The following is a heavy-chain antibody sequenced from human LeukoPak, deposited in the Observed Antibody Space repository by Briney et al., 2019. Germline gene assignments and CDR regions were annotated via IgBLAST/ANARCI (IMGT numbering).Heavy chain of an antibody. D-gene: IGHD1-26*01. J-gene: IGHJ4*02. V-gene: IGHV1-2*02. CDR3: ARFRIVGAFFDY. CDR2: INPNSGGT. Sequence: ASVKVSCKASGYTFTGYYMHWVRQAPGQGLQWIGWINPNSGGTNYAQKFQGRVTMTRDTSISTAYMELSRLRSDDTAVYYCARFRIVGAFFDYWGQGTLVTVSS. CDR1: GYTFTGYY.